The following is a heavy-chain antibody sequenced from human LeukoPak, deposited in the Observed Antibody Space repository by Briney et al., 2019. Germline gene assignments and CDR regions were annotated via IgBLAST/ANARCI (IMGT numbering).Heavy chain of an antibody. CDR1: GFTVSDNY. J-gene: IGHJ4*02. Sequence: PGGSLSLSCAASGFTVSDNYMTWVRQAPGKGLEWVSLIRSGASSYYADSVKGRFTISRDNSKNTVYLQMISLRAEDTAVYYCAKEATPNIPGFDSWGQGTLVTVSS. D-gene: IGHD2/OR15-2a*01. CDR2: IRSGASS. V-gene: IGHV3-53*01. CDR3: AKEATPNIPGFDS.